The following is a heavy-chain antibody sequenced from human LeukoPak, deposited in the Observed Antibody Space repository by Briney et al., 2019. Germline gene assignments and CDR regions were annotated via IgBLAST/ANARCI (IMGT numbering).Heavy chain of an antibody. CDR1: EYTFTDYF. V-gene: IGHV1-2*02. Sequence: ASVKVSCKASEYTFTDYFMHWVRQAPGQGLEWMGWINPNSGGTNFAQKFQGRVTLTRDTPISSAYMELSRVRSDDTAVYYCAAARLTGYHFAIYWGQGTLVTVSS. CDR3: AAARLTGYHFAIY. D-gene: IGHD3-9*01. CDR2: INPNSGGT. J-gene: IGHJ4*02.